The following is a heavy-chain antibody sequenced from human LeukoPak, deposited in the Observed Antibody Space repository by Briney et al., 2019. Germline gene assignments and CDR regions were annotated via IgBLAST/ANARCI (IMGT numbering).Heavy chain of an antibody. D-gene: IGHD1-26*01. CDR1: GFTFSSYA. CDR2: ISGSGGST. Sequence: KTGGSLRLSCAASGFTFSSYAMSWVRQAPGKGLEWVSAISGSGGSTYYADSVKGRFTISRDNSKNTLYLQMNSLRAEDTAVYYCAKVMGENTWDMVFDVWGQGTLVTVSS. J-gene: IGHJ3*01. CDR3: AKVMGENTWDMVFDV. V-gene: IGHV3-23*01.